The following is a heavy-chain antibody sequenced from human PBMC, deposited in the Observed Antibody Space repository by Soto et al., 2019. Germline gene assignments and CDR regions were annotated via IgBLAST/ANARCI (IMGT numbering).Heavy chain of an antibody. D-gene: IGHD2-21*02. CDR1: GYTFTSYY. Sequence: QVQLVQSGAEVKKPGASVKVSCKASGYTFTSYYMHWVRQAPGQGLEWMGIINPSGGSTSYAQKFQGRVTMTRDTSTSTVYMELSSLRSEDTAVYYCARDMQYCGGDRFPGPPDYYYGMDVWGQGTTVTVSS. CDR2: INPSGGST. CDR3: ARDMQYCGGDRFPGPPDYYYGMDV. J-gene: IGHJ6*02. V-gene: IGHV1-46*01.